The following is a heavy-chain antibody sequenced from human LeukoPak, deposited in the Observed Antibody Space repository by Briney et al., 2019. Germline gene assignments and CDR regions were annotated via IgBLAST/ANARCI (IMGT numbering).Heavy chain of an antibody. V-gene: IGHV5-51*01. D-gene: IGHD6-13*01. J-gene: IGHJ4*02. CDR3: ARQEAAHPPYVDY. Sequence: HGESLKISCKGSGYSFTSYWIGWVRQMPGKGLEWMGIIYPGDSDTRYSPSFQGQVTISADKSISTAYLQWSSLKASDTAMYYCARQEAAHPPYVDYWGQGTLVTVSS. CDR1: GYSFTSYW. CDR2: IYPGDSDT.